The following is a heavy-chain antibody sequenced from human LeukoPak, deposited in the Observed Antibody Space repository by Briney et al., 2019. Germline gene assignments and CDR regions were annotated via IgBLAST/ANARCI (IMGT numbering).Heavy chain of an antibody. V-gene: IGHV3-48*01. CDR1: GFTFSGYN. J-gene: IGHJ4*02. Sequence: PGGSLRLSCAASGFTFSGYNLNWVRQAPGKGPEWVSYISSSGSTIYYADSVKGRFTISRDNAKNSLFLQMNSLRAEDTAVYYCARDLDPLNYWGQGTLVTVSS. D-gene: IGHD3/OR15-3a*01. CDR2: ISSSGSTI. CDR3: ARDLDPLNY.